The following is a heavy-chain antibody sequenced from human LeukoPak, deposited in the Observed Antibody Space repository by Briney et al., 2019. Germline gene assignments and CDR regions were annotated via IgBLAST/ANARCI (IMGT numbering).Heavy chain of an antibody. D-gene: IGHD5-18*01. Sequence: SETLSLTCAVYGGSFSGYYWSWIRQPPGKGLEWIGEINHSGSTNYNPSLKSRVTISVDTSKNQFSLKLSSVTAADTAVYYCARVGYSYGSPIDYWGQGTLVTVSS. CDR1: GGSFSGYY. CDR3: ARVGYSYGSPIDY. CDR2: INHSGST. J-gene: IGHJ4*02. V-gene: IGHV4-34*01.